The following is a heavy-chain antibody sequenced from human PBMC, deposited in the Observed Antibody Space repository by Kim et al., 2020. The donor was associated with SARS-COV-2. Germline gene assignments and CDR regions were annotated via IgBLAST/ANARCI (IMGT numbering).Heavy chain of an antibody. D-gene: IGHD3-10*01. CDR1: GYTFTGYY. CDR3: ARERRYYGSGSSDGMDV. Sequence: ASVKVSCKASGYTFTGYYMHWVRQAPGQGLEWMGWINPNSGGTNYAQKFQGWVTMTRDTSISTAYMELSRLRSDDTAVYYCARERRYYGSGSSDGMDVWGQGTTVTVSS. J-gene: IGHJ6*02. CDR2: INPNSGGT. V-gene: IGHV1-2*04.